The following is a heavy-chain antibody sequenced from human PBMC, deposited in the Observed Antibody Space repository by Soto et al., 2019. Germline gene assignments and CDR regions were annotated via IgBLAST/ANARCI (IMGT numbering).Heavy chain of an antibody. CDR2: IIPILGIA. CDR3: ARDFHRRQLLPTYCMDV. D-gene: IGHD2-2*01. V-gene: IGHV1-69*08. J-gene: IGHJ6*02. CDR1: GGTFSSYT. Sequence: QVQLVQSGAEVKKPGSSVKVSCKASGGTFSSYTISWVRQAPGQGLEWMGRIIPILGIANYAQKFQGRVTIAADKSTSTAYMALSSLRSEDTAVYYCARDFHRRQLLPTYCMDVWGQGTTVTVSS.